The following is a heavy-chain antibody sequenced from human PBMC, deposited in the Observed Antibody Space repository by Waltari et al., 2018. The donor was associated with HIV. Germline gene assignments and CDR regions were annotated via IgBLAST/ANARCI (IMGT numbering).Heavy chain of an antibody. V-gene: IGHV3-23*01. D-gene: IGHD3-3*01. CDR3: AKAGRRLKWISNFGQSSVFHDA. CDR2: ISGSGEKV. Sequence: DVQLIQSGGGSALPGGSLRLSCATSGFTFKNYDMTWVRQAPGRGLEWASSISGSGEKVYSADSVRGRFSVSRDNSKNTVYLPMNNLRPEDTATYYCAKAGRRLKWISNFGQSSVFHDAWG. J-gene: IGHJ6*01. CDR1: GFTFKNYD.